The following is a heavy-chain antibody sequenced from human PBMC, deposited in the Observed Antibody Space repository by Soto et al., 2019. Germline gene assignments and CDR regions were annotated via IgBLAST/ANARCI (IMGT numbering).Heavy chain of an antibody. CDR3: ARESYNESNVGYFDL. CDR1: RGSISSSNW. J-gene: IGHJ2*01. V-gene: IGHV4-4*02. D-gene: IGHD1-1*01. Sequence: QVQLQESGPGLVKPSGTLSLTCAVSRGSISSSNWWSWVRQSPGKGLEWIGAMYHTGTTNYSPSLKSPLTVSVDKSKDQYSLKLSSVTGADTAVYYSARESYNESNVGYFDLWGRGTLVSVSS. CDR2: MYHTGTT.